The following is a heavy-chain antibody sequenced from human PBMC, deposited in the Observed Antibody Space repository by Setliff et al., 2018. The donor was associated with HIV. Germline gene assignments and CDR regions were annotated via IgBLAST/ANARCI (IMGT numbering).Heavy chain of an antibody. CDR1: GYTFTNYA. CDR3: ARDSGDDYSDYYYYGMDV. CDR2: INAGNGDT. Sequence: ASVKVSCKASGYTFTNYAMHWVRQAPGQRLEWMGWINAGNGDTKYSQKFQGRVTFTWDTSASTAYMELSSLRSEDTALYYCARDSGDDYSDYYYYGMDVWGQGTAVTVSS. D-gene: IGHD4-4*01. V-gene: IGHV1-3*01. J-gene: IGHJ6*02.